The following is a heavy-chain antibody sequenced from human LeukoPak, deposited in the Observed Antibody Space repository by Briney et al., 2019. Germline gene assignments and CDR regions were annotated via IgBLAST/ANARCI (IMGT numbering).Heavy chain of an antibody. Sequence: GGSLRLSCAASGFTFSSYAMHWVRQAPGKGLEWVAVISYDGSNKYYADSVKGRFTISRNNSKNTLYLQMNSLRAEDTAVYYCARDTDVPHILDYWGQVTLVTVSS. CDR2: ISYDGSNK. CDR3: ARDTDVPHILDY. D-gene: IGHD6-6*01. V-gene: IGHV3-30-3*01. J-gene: IGHJ4*02. CDR1: GFTFSSYA.